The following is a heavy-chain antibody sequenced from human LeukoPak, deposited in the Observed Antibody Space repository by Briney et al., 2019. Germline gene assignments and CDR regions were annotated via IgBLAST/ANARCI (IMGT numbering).Heavy chain of an antibody. CDR2: ISGSGGST. D-gene: IGHD5-18*01. J-gene: IGHJ4*02. CDR1: GFTFSSYA. Sequence: LTGGSLRLSCAASGFTFSSYAMSGVRQAPGKGLEWVSAISGSGGSTYYPDSVKGRFTISRDNSKNTLYLQMNNLRAEDTAVYYCAKSTGYSYGYFDYWGQGTLVTVSS. CDR3: AKSTGYSYGYFDY. V-gene: IGHV3-23*01.